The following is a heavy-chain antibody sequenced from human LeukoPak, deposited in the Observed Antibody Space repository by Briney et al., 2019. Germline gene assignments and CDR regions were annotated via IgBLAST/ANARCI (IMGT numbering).Heavy chain of an antibody. CDR1: GGSISSSSYY. CDR2: IYYSGST. J-gene: IGHJ6*03. CDR3: ARLRCSSTSCYIRYYYYMDV. V-gene: IGHV4-39*01. D-gene: IGHD2-2*02. Sequence: SETLSLTCTVSGGSISSSSYYWGWIRQPPGKGLEWIGSIYYSGSTYYNPSLKSRVTISVDTSKNQFSLKLSSVTAADTAAYYCARLRCSSTSCYIRYYYYMDVWGKGTTVTVSS.